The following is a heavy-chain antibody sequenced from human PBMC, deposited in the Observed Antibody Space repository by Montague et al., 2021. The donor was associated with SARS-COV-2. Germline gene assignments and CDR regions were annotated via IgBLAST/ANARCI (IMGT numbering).Heavy chain of an antibody. V-gene: IGHV4-4*07. J-gene: IGHJ2*01. Sequence: SETLSLTCSVSGDSISRYYWSWIRQSAGKGLEWIGRIYTGGSVNXNPALQSRVSMSVDTSKSQVSLNVTSVTAADTAVYYCARAIWHLDVWGRGILVTVSS. CDR1: GDSISRYY. CDR3: ARAIWHLDV. CDR2: IYTGGSV.